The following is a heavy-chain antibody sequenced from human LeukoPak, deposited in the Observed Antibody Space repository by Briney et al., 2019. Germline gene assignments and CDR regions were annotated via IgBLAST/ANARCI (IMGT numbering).Heavy chain of an antibody. J-gene: IGHJ4*02. CDR3: ARDHVVPGLVFDH. D-gene: IGHD3-10*01. CDR1: GFTFSSYE. V-gene: IGHV3-48*03. CDR2: IGLGGSTI. Sequence: GGSLRLSCVASGFTFSSYEMNWVRQAPGKGLEWVSKIGLGGSTIEYAESVKGRFTISRDDAKKSLYLQMSGLRAEDTAVYYCARDHVVPGLVFDHWGQGTRVSVSS.